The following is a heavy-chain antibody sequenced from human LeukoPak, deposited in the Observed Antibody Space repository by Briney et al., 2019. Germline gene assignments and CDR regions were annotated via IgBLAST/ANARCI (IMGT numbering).Heavy chain of an antibody. J-gene: IGHJ4*02. V-gene: IGHV3-21*01. D-gene: IGHD6-6*01. CDR3: ARDAEYSSHSFDY. Sequence: GGSLRLSCAASGFTFSSYGMHWVRQAPGRGLEWVSSISSSSSYIYYADSVKGRFTISRDNAKNSLYLQMNSLRAEDTAVYYCARDAEYSSHSFDYWGQGTLVTVSS. CDR1: GFTFSSYG. CDR2: ISSSSSYI.